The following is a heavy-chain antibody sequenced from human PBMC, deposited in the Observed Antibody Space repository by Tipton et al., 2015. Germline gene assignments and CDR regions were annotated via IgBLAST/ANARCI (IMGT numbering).Heavy chain of an antibody. D-gene: IGHD5-18*01. CDR3: ARSYDDAFDI. V-gene: IGHV6-1*01. CDR1: GDSVSSNSAA. CDR2: TYYRSKWYN. Sequence: PGLVKPSQTLSLTCAISGDSVSSNSAAWNWIRQSPSRGLEWLGRTYYRSKWYNDYAVSVKSRITITPDTSKNQFTLHLNSVTPDDTAMYYCARSYDDAFDIWGQGTMVTVSS. J-gene: IGHJ3*02.